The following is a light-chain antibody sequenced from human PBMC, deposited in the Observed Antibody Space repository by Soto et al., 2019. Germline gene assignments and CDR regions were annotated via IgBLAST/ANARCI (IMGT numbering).Light chain of an antibody. V-gene: IGKV1-17*01. CDR1: QGIGKD. CDR2: AAS. CDR3: LQHNTYPLT. J-gene: IGKJ4*01. Sequence: DIQMTQSPSSLSASVGDRVSITCRASQGIGKDLGWYQQKPGKVPQRLMYAASSLQSGVPSRFSGRGSGTEFTLTISSLQPEDFATYYCLQHNTYPLTFGGGTKVEIK.